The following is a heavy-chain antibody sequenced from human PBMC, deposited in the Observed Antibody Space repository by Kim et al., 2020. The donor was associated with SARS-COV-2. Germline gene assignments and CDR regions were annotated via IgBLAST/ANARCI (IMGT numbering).Heavy chain of an antibody. V-gene: IGHV1-18*01. J-gene: IGHJ6*02. D-gene: IGHD3-16*01. CDR3: ARVLGDPYYYYGMDV. Sequence: KLQGRVTMTTDTSTSTAYMELRSLRSDDTAVYYCARVLGDPYYYYGMDVWGQGTTVTVSS.